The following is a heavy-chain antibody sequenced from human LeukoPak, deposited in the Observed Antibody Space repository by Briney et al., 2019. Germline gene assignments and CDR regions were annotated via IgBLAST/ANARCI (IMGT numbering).Heavy chain of an antibody. CDR2: ISAGGTHT. J-gene: IGHJ5*02. V-gene: IGHV3-23*01. CDR3: ATYITNSGRWFDP. CDR1: GFTFSIYA. Sequence: PGGSLRLSCVGSGFTFSIYAMTWVRQAPGMGLEWVSAISAGGTHTYYAESVKGRFSIYRDDSKNTLFLQMNSLRAEDTAVYYCATYITNSGRWFDPWGQGTLVTVSS. D-gene: IGHD1-26*01.